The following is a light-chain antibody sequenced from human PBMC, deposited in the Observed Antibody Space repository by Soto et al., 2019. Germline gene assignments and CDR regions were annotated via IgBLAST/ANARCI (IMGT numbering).Light chain of an antibody. CDR2: GST. V-gene: IGLV1-40*01. J-gene: IGLJ1*01. CDR1: SSNIGAGYD. CDR3: QSYDSSLNNYV. Sequence: QSVLTQAPSVSGAPGQRVTISCTRSSSNIGAGYDVHWYQQLPGTAPKLLISGSTNRPSGVPDRFSGSKSGTSASLAITGLQAEDEADYYCQSYDSSLNNYVFGTGTKLTVL.